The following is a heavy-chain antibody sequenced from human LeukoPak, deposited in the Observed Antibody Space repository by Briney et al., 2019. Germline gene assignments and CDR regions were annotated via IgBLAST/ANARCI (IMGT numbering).Heavy chain of an antibody. CDR2: ISYDGSNK. V-gene: IGHV3-30-3*01. CDR1: RFTFSSYA. J-gene: IGHJ4*02. CDR3: ARGPGTMIVVGYY. Sequence: GGSLRLSCAASRFTFSSYAMHWVRQAPGKGLEWVAVISYDGSNKYYADSVKGRFTISRDNSKNTLYLQMNSLRAEDTAVYYCARGPGTMIVVGYYWGQGTLVTVSS. D-gene: IGHD3-22*01.